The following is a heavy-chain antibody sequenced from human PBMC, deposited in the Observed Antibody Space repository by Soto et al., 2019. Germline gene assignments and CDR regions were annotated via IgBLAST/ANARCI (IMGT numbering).Heavy chain of an antibody. J-gene: IGHJ4*02. D-gene: IGHD3-16*01. V-gene: IGHV3-30*04. CDR1: GFTFSSYS. Sequence: PAASLRLSCAASGFTFSSYSLHWVRQAPGKGLEWVAVISSDGSTTYYADSVKGRFTVSRDNSRNTLYLQMNSLRTDDTAVYYGAGGGGSLNPGFDLWGQGTLVTVSS. CDR3: AGGGGSLNPGFDL. CDR2: ISSDGSTT.